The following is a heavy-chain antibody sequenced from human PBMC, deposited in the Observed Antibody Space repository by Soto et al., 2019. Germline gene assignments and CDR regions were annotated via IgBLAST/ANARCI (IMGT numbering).Heavy chain of an antibody. CDR2: IYYSGST. D-gene: IGHD3-10*01. V-gene: IGHV4-30-4*01. CDR1: GGSISSGDYY. Sequence: PSETLSLTCTVSGGSISSGDYYWSWIRQPPWKGLEWIGYIYYSGSTYYNPSLKSRVTISVDTSKNQFSLKLSSVTAADTAVYYCARASITMVRGVMYYYYGMDVWGQGTTVTVSS. J-gene: IGHJ6*02. CDR3: ARASITMVRGVMYYYYGMDV.